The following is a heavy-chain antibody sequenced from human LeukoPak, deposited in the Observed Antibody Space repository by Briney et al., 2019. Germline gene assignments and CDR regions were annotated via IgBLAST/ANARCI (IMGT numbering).Heavy chain of an antibody. V-gene: IGHV3-66*01. J-gene: IGHJ4*02. D-gene: IGHD1-26*01. CDR3: ARDGLVGPFSY. CDR1: GLTVSSNY. CDR2: IYSGGST. Sequence: GGSLRLSCAASGLTVSSNYMSWVRQAPGKGLEWVSVIYSGGSTYYADSVKGRFTISRDNSKNTLYLQMNSLRVEDTAVYYCARDGLVGPFSYWGQGTLVTVSS.